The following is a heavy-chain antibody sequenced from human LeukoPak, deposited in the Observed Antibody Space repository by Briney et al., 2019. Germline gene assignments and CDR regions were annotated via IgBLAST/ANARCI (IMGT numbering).Heavy chain of an antibody. CDR3: ARDDHYGSSGEGFDY. CDR1: GFTFSSYG. Sequence: PGRSLRLSCAASGFTFSSYGMHWVRQAPGKGLEWVAVIWYDGSNKHYAESVKGRFTISRDNSKDTLYLQMDSLRAEDTAVYYCARDDHYGSSGEGFDYWGQGTLVTVSS. D-gene: IGHD6-19*01. J-gene: IGHJ4*02. V-gene: IGHV3-33*01. CDR2: IWYDGSNK.